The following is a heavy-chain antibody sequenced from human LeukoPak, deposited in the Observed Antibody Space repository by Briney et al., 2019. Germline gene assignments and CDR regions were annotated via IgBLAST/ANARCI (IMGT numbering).Heavy chain of an antibody. V-gene: IGHV4-34*01. CDR3: AGGSGSYSGAADY. Sequence: SETLSLTCSVHGSSFTGYYWSWIRQPPGKGLEWIGERNHRGSSYFNPSFESRVTISLDTSRKQFSLNLTSVTAADTAFYYCAGGSGSYSGAADYWGQGTLVTVSS. D-gene: IGHD6-19*01. CDR1: GSSFTGYY. J-gene: IGHJ4*02. CDR2: RNHRGSS.